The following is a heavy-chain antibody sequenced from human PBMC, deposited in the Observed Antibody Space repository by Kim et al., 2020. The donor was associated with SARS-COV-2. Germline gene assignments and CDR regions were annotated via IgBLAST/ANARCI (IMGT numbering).Heavy chain of an antibody. J-gene: IGHJ3*02. D-gene: IGHD6-13*01. CDR3: ARYQLHSSSDAFDI. CDR2: INTNTGNP. CDR1: GYTFTSYA. Sequence: ASVKVSCKASGYTFTSYAMNWVRQAPGQGLEWMGWINTNTGNPTYAQGFTGRFVFALDTSVSTAYLQISSLKAEDTAVYYCARYQLHSSSDAFDIWGQGTMVTVSS. V-gene: IGHV7-4-1*02.